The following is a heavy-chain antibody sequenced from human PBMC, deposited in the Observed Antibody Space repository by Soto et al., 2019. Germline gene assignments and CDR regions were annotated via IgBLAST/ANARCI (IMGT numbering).Heavy chain of an antibody. J-gene: IGHJ6*02. CDR2: IYYSGNT. Sequence: SETLSLTCTVSGDSVTSGDYYWSWIRQPPGKGLEWIGYIYYSGNTNYNPSLKSRVTISVDTSKNQFSLKLSSVTAADTAVYYCARAYGSGSYWPNQVLYGMDVWGQGTTVTVSS. CDR3: ARAYGSGSYWPNQVLYGMDV. V-gene: IGHV4-61*08. CDR1: GDSVTSGDYY. D-gene: IGHD3-10*01.